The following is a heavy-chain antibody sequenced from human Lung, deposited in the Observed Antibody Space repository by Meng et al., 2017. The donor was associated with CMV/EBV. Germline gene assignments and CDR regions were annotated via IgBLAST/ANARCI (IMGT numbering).Heavy chain of an antibody. V-gene: IGHV3-30*02. Sequence: GGSXRLXXAASGFTFRTYGMHWVRQAPGKGLEWVAFLRYDGNNKQHIDSVKGRFTISRDNSKQTVFLQLTNVTVEDTGLYYCVRDSQSYGYWAPRWPDHWXQGTLVTVSS. CDR1: GFTFRTYG. J-gene: IGHJ4*02. CDR3: VRDSQSYGYWAPRWPDH. CDR2: LRYDGNNK. D-gene: IGHD3-16*01.